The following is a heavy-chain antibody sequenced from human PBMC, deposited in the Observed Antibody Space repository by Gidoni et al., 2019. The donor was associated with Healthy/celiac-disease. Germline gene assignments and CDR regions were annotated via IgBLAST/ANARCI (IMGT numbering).Heavy chain of an antibody. CDR3: ARGEDY. CDR2: MNPNSGNT. CDR1: VYTFTSYD. Sequence: QVPLLPSVASVKKPGASVKVSCKASVYTFTSYDLNWVRQATGQGLEWMGWMNPNSGNTGYAQKCQGRVTMTRNTSISTAYMELSSRRSEDTAVYYCARGEDYWGQGTLVNVSS. V-gene: IGHV1-8*01. J-gene: IGHJ4*02.